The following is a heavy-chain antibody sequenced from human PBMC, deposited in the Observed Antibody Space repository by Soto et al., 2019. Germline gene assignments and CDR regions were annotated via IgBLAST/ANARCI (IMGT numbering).Heavy chain of an antibody. Sequence: GESLKISCKGSGYSFTSYWIGWVRQMPGKSLEWMGIIYPGDSDTRYSPSFQGQVTISADKSISTAYLQWSSLKASDTAMYYCARPICSGGSCYPPDAFDIWGQGTMVTVSS. CDR3: ARPICSGGSCYPPDAFDI. CDR1: GYSFTSYW. J-gene: IGHJ3*02. D-gene: IGHD2-15*01. V-gene: IGHV5-51*01. CDR2: IYPGDSDT.